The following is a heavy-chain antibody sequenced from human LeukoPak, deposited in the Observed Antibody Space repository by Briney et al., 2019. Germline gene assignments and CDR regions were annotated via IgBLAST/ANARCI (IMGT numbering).Heavy chain of an antibody. CDR1: GGTFSSYA. J-gene: IGHJ5*02. CDR2: IIPILGIA. CDR3: AGGVSRGYCSGGSCYSFWFNP. Sequence: SVKVSCKASGGTFSSYAISWVRQAPGQGLEWMGRIIPILGIANYAQKFQGRVTITADKSTSTAYMELSSLRSEDTAVYYCAGGVSRGYCSGGSCYSFWFNPWGQGTLVTVSS. D-gene: IGHD2-15*01. V-gene: IGHV1-69*04.